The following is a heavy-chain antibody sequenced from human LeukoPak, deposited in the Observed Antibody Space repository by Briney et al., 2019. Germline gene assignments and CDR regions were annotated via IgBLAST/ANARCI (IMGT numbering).Heavy chain of an antibody. Sequence: SETLSLTCTVSGGSISSDYWCWIRQPPGKGLEWIGYIYYSGSTSYNPSLKSRVTISVDTSKNQFSLKLSSVTAADTAVYYCARSECSGGSCSFDFWGQGTLVTVSS. CDR3: ARSECSGGSCSFDF. CDR2: IYYSGST. J-gene: IGHJ4*02. D-gene: IGHD2-15*01. V-gene: IGHV4-59*08. CDR1: GGSISSDY.